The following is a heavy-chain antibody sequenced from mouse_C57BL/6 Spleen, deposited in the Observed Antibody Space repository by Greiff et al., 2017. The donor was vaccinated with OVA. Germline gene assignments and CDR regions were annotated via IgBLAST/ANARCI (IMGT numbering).Heavy chain of an antibody. J-gene: IGHJ3*01. D-gene: IGHD2-4*01. CDR3: ATSYDYDGAWFAD. CDR1: GFTFSDYG. CDR2: ISSGSSTI. V-gene: IGHV5-17*01. Sequence: EVKLMESGGGLVKPGGSLKLSCAASGFTFSDYGMHWVRQAPEKGLEWVAYISSGSSTIYYADTVKGRFTISRYNAKNTLFLQMTRLRSDDTAMYYCATSYDYDGAWFADWGQGTLVTVSA.